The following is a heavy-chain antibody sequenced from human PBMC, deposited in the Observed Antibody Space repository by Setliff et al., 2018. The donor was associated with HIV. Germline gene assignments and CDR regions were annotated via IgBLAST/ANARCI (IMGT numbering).Heavy chain of an antibody. J-gene: IGHJ6*03. CDR3: ARGRRVSSNYYYYYYMDV. V-gene: IGHV3-21*04. CDR2: ISSSSSYI. Sequence: AGGSLRLSCAASGFTFSTSGMNWVRQAPGKGLEWVSSISSSSSYIYYADSVKGRFTISRDNAKNSLYLQMNSLGAEDTAVYYCARGRRVSSNYYYYYYMDVWGKGTTVTVSS. CDR1: GFTFSTSG. D-gene: IGHD2-2*01.